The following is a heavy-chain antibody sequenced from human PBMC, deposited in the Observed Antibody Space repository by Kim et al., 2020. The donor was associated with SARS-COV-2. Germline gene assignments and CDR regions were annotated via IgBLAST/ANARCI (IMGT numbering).Heavy chain of an antibody. Sequence: ASVKVSCKASGYTFTGYYMHWVRQAPGQGLEWMGRINPNSGGTNYAQKFQGRVTMTRDTSISTAYMELSRLRSDDTAVYYCARGRGTRSGWTLPGLFDYWGQGTLVTVSS. V-gene: IGHV1-2*06. CDR2: INPNSGGT. J-gene: IGHJ4*02. D-gene: IGHD6-19*01. CDR3: ARGRGTRSGWTLPGLFDY. CDR1: GYTFTGYY.